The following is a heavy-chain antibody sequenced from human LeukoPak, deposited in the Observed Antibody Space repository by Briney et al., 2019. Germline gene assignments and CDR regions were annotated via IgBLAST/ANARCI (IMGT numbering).Heavy chain of an antibody. D-gene: IGHD1-26*01. CDR1: GSTFSDYY. Sequence: PGGSLRLSCAASGSTFSDYYMTWVRQAPGKGLEWVSYISSSSNTVYYADSVKGRLSVSRDNAKNSLYLQMNNLRAEDTAVYYCARRAMGATSFDYWGRGTLVTVSS. CDR2: ISSSSNTV. CDR3: ARRAMGATSFDY. V-gene: IGHV3-11*04. J-gene: IGHJ4*02.